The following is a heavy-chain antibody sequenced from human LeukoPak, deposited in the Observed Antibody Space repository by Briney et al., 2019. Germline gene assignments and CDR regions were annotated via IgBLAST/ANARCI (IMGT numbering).Heavy chain of an antibody. D-gene: IGHD3-10*01. CDR2: IIPIFGTA. J-gene: IGHJ4*02. Sequence: ASVKVSCKASGGTFSSYAISWVRQARGQGLEWMGGIIPIFGTANYAQKFQGRVTITADESTSTAYMELSSLRSEDTAVYYCARVKRERWFGEDIWGQGTLVTVSS. CDR3: ARVKRERWFGEDI. V-gene: IGHV1-69*01. CDR1: GGTFSSYA.